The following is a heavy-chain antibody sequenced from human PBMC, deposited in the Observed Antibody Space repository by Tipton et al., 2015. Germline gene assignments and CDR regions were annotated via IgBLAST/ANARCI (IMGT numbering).Heavy chain of an antibody. CDR2: SYPGDSDA. Sequence: VQLVQSGAEVKKPGESLKISCKGSGYSFTSYWIAWVRQMPGKGLEWMGISYPGDSDARYSPSFQGQVTISADKSISTAYLQWSSLKASDTAMYYCARRAGGMTTVLRGVWYYGMDVWGQGTTVTVSS. D-gene: IGHD4-17*01. J-gene: IGHJ6*02. CDR1: GYSFTSYW. V-gene: IGHV5-51*01. CDR3: ARRAGGMTTVLRGVWYYGMDV.